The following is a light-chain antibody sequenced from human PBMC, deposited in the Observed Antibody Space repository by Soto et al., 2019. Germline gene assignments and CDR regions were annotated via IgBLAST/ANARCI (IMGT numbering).Light chain of an antibody. J-gene: IGKJ4*01. CDR2: SAS. V-gene: IGKV3-20*01. CDR1: ETVDTSS. CDR3: HQYGSSPLT. Sequence: EIVLAQSPGTLSFSPGETATLSCRASETVDTSSLGWYQQKPGRAPSLLIYSASRRATGIPDRFDASGSATDLTLTISRLEPEDFAVYYCHQYGSSPLTFGGGTKVDIX.